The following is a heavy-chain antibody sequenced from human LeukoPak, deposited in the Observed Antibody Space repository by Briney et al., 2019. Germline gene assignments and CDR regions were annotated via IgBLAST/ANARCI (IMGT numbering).Heavy chain of an antibody. CDR3: ARGGTGTTSGDYYYYYMDV. Sequence: ASVKVSCKASGYTFTSYGISWVRQAPGQGLEWMGWISAYNGNTNYAQKLQGRVTMTTDTSTSTAYMELRSLRSDDTAVYYCARGGTGTTSGDYYYYYMDVWGKGTTVTVSS. CDR1: GYTFTSYG. V-gene: IGHV1-18*01. J-gene: IGHJ6*03. D-gene: IGHD1-7*01. CDR2: ISAYNGNT.